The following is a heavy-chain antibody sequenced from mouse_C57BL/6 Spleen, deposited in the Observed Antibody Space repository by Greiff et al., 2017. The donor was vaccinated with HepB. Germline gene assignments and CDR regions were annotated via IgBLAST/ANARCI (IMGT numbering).Heavy chain of an antibody. Sequence: EVKLEESGGDLVKPGGSLKLSCAASGFTFSSYGMSWVRQTPDKRLEWVATISSGGSYTYYPDSVKGRFTISRDNAKNTLYLQMSSLKSEDTAMYYCASHYCSSTPDTVDCWGQGSSVTVSS. CDR2: ISSGGSYT. V-gene: IGHV5-6*02. CDR1: GFTFSSYG. CDR3: ASHYCSSTPDTVDC. J-gene: IGHJ4*01. D-gene: IGHD1-1*01.